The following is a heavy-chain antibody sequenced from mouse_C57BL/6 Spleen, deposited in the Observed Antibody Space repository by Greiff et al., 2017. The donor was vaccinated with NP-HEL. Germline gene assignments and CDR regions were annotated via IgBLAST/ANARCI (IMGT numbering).Heavy chain of an antibody. J-gene: IGHJ4*01. Sequence: EVKLVESGGGLVQPGGSLSLSCAASGFTFTDYYMSWVRQPPGKALEWLGFIRNKANGYTTEYSASVKGRFTISRDNSQSILYLQMNALRAEDSATYYCARSDGYRQGVYAMDYWGQGTSVTVSS. CDR1: GFTFTDYY. D-gene: IGHD2-3*01. CDR2: IRNKANGYTT. V-gene: IGHV7-3*01. CDR3: ARSDGYRQGVYAMDY.